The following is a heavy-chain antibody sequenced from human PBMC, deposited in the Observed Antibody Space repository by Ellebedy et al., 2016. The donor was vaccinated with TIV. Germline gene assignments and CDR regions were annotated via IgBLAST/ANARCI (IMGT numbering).Heavy chain of an antibody. Sequence: ASVKVSXKASGYTFTSYDINWVRQATGQGLEWMGWMNPNSGNTGYAQKFQGRVTMTRNTSISTAYMELSSLRSEDTAVYYCARLYCSSTSCYTQYFQHWGQGTLVTVSS. D-gene: IGHD2-2*02. CDR1: GYTFTSYD. CDR2: MNPNSGNT. CDR3: ARLYCSSTSCYTQYFQH. V-gene: IGHV1-8*01. J-gene: IGHJ1*01.